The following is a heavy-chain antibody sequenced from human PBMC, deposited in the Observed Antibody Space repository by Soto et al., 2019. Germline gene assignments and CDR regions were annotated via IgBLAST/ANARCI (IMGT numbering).Heavy chain of an antibody. V-gene: IGHV3-30-3*01. Sequence: PGGSLRLSCAASGFTFSSYAMHWVRQAPGKGLEWVAVISYDGSNKYYADSVKGRFTISRDNSKNTLYLQMNSLRAEDTAVYYCARDLQRITIFGVVIIPPDYYYGMDVWGQGTTVTVSS. CDR1: GFTFSSYA. J-gene: IGHJ6*02. CDR3: ARDLQRITIFGVVIIPPDYYYGMDV. D-gene: IGHD3-3*01. CDR2: ISYDGSNK.